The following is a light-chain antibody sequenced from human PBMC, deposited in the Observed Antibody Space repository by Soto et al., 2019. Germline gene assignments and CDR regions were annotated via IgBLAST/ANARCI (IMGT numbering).Light chain of an antibody. CDR2: KAS. Sequence: DTQMTQSPSTLSGSVGDRVTITCRASQTISSWLAWYQQKPGKAPKLLIYKASTLKSGVPSRFSGSGSGTEFTLTISNLQPDDFATYFCQQYNNYPRTFGQGTKVDIK. CDR3: QQYNNYPRT. CDR1: QTISSW. V-gene: IGKV1-5*03. J-gene: IGKJ1*01.